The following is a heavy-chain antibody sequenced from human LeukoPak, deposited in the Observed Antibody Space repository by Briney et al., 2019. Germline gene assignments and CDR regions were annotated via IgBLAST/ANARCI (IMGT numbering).Heavy chain of an antibody. D-gene: IGHD3-3*01. J-gene: IGHJ3*02. V-gene: IGHV1-18*01. CDR3: ARGHDDDFWSGSYVGAFDI. Sequence: ASVKVSCKASGYTFTSYGISWVRQAPGQGLEWMGWISAYNGNTNYAQKLQGRVTMTTDTSTSTAYMELRSLRSDDTAVYYCARGHDDDFWSGSYVGAFDIWGQGTMVTVSS. CDR1: GYTFTSYG. CDR2: ISAYNGNT.